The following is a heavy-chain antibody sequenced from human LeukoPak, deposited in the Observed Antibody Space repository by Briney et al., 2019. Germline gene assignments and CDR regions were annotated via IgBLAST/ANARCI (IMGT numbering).Heavy chain of an antibody. V-gene: IGHV1-2*02. J-gene: IGHJ4*02. D-gene: IGHD3-3*01. Sequence: GASVKVSCKASGYSFTGYYLHWVRQAPGQGLEWMGWNNPNSGGTKYAQKFQGRVSMTRDTSINTAYVELNRLRPDDTAVYFCARDYDTIFGVILPFDYWGQGTLVTVSS. CDR1: GYSFTGYY. CDR2: NNPNSGGT. CDR3: ARDYDTIFGVILPFDY.